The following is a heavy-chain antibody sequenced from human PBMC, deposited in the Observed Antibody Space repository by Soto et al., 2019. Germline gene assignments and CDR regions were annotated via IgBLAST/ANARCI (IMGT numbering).Heavy chain of an antibody. CDR2: IYYSGST. Sequence: SETLSLTCTVSGGSISSSSYYWGWIRQPPGKGLEWIGSIYYSGSTYYNPSLKSRVTISVDTSKNQFSLKLSSVTAADTAVYYCATPKEDSSNWFDPWGQGTLVTVSS. CDR1: GGSISSSSYY. CDR3: ATPKEDSSNWFDP. J-gene: IGHJ5*02. V-gene: IGHV4-39*01. D-gene: IGHD6-6*01.